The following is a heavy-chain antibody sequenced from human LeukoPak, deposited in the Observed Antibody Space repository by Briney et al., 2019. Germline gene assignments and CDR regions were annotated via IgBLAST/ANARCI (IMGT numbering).Heavy chain of an antibody. V-gene: IGHV3-23*01. CDR1: GFTFSTYA. Sequence: GGSLRLSCAASGFTFSTYAMSWVRQAPGKGLEWVSSISASGAGTYYADSVKGRFTISRDNSKNTLYLQMNSLRAEDTAVYYCAREGVRGSGSYYNVKDYWGQGSLVTVSS. CDR3: AREGVRGSGSYYNVKDY. J-gene: IGHJ4*02. D-gene: IGHD3-10*01. CDR2: ISASGAGT.